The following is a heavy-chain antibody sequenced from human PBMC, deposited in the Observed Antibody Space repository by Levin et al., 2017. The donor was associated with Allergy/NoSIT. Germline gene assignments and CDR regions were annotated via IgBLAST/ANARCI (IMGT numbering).Heavy chain of an antibody. CDR1: GFTFSSYA. D-gene: IGHD3-9*01. J-gene: IGHJ4*02. V-gene: IGHV3-23*01. Sequence: PSETLSLTCAASGFTFSSYAMSWVRQAPGKGLEWVSAISGSGGSTYYADSVKGRFTISRDNSKNTLYLQMNSLRAEDTAVYYCVDSLYYDILTPRGYWGQGTLVTVSS. CDR3: VDSLYYDILTPRGY. CDR2: ISGSGGST.